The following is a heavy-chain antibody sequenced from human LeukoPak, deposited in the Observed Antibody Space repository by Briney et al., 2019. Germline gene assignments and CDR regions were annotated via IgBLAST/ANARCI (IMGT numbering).Heavy chain of an antibody. V-gene: IGHV1-18*01. D-gene: IGHD5-18*01. J-gene: IGHJ5*02. CDR1: GYTFTSYG. Sequence: ASVKVSCKASGYTFTSYGISWVRQAPGQGLEWMGWISAYNGNTNYAQKLQGRATMTTDTSTSTAYMELRSLRSDDTAVYYCARDRIQLWLMNNWFDPWGQGTLVTVSS. CDR3: ARDRIQLWLMNNWFDP. CDR2: ISAYNGNT.